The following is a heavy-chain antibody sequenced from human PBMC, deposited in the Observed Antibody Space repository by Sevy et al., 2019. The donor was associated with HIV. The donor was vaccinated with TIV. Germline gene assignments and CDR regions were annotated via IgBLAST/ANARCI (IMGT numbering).Heavy chain of an antibody. CDR2: IKQDGSEK. J-gene: IGHJ5*02. CDR3: AKEGTTMVRGVIIKPDNWFDP. D-gene: IGHD3-10*01. Sequence: GGSLRLSCAASGFTFSSYWMSWVRQAPGKGLEWVANIKQDGSEKYYVDSVKGRFTISRDNSKNTLYLQMNSLRAEDTAVYYCAKEGTTMVRGVIIKPDNWFDPWGQGTLVTVSS. V-gene: IGHV3-7*03. CDR1: GFTFSSYW.